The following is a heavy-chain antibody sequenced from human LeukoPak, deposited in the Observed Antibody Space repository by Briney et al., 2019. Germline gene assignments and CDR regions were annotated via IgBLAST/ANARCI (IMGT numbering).Heavy chain of an antibody. Sequence: GGSLRLSCAVSGFIFDEYGMSWVRQAPGKGLEWVSGINGNGGSTNYADSVKGRFTISRDSTKNTLYLQMNSLRAEDTALYYCARDRSHCSGGSCYPLGDYWGQGTLVTVSS. J-gene: IGHJ4*02. CDR3: ARDRSHCSGGSCYPLGDY. D-gene: IGHD2-15*01. V-gene: IGHV3-20*04. CDR2: INGNGGST. CDR1: GFIFDEYG.